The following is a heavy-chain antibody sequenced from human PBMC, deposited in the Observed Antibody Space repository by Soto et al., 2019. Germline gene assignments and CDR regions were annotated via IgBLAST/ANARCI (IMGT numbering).Heavy chain of an antibody. D-gene: IGHD6-13*01. V-gene: IGHV4-59*01. CDR1: GGSISSYY. CDR3: AGPPYSSSWSGHFDY. J-gene: IGHJ4*02. CDR2: IYYSGST. Sequence: QVQLQESGPGLVKPSETLSLTCTVSGGSISSYYWSWIRQPPGKGLEWIGYIYYSGSTNYNPSLKSRVTIXXAXPXXQCSLKLSSVTAADTAVYYCAGPPYSSSWSGHFDYWGQGTLVTVSS.